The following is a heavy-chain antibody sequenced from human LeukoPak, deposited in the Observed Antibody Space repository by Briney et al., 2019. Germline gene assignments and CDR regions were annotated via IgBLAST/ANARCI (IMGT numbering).Heavy chain of an antibody. J-gene: IGHJ4*02. V-gene: IGHV1-46*01. D-gene: IGHD3-3*01. CDR1: GYTLTSYY. CDR2: INPSGGST. Sequence: ASVKVSCKASGYTLTSYYMHWVRQAPGQGLEWMGIINPSGGSTSYAQKFQGRVTMTRDTSTSTVYMELSSLRSEDTAVYYCARALDYDFWSGYRGTGPDYWGQGTLVTVSS. CDR3: ARALDYDFWSGYRGTGPDY.